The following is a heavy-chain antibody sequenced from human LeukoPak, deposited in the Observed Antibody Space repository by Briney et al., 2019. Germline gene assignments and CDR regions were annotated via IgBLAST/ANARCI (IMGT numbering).Heavy chain of an antibody. D-gene: IGHD4-23*01. CDR1: GGSISSYY. Sequence: SETLSLTCTVSGGSISSYYWTWIRQPPGKGLEWIGYIYYSGSTNYNPSLKSRVTISVDTSKNQFSLKLSSVTAADTAVYYCARQGGGNRNGMDVWGQGTTVTVSS. CDR2: IYYSGST. J-gene: IGHJ6*02. CDR3: ARQGGGNRNGMDV. V-gene: IGHV4-59*08.